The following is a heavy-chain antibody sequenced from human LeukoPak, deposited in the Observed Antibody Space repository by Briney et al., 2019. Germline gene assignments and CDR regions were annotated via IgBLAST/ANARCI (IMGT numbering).Heavy chain of an antibody. CDR1: GGSISSSGYY. V-gene: IGHV4-39*02. CDR2: IFYSGTT. D-gene: IGHD2-2*01. Sequence: SETLSLTCTVSGGSISSSGYYWGWIRQPPGQGLEWIGSIFYSGTTYYKASLKSRVTLSVDTSKNQFSLKLRSVTAADTAVYYCAGEDAVIPACDRWGQGTLVTVSS. CDR3: AGEDAVIPACDR. J-gene: IGHJ5*02.